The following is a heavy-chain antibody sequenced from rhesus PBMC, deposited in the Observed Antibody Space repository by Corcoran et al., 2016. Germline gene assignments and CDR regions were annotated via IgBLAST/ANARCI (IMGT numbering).Heavy chain of an antibody. D-gene: IGHD1-44*01. J-gene: IGHJ4*01. Sequence: QLPLQESGPGLVKPSETLSLTCAVSGGFFSRDSWRWICPPPGKGLEWIGHVSGSMGSTDYNPSLKSRVTISTDTSKNQFSLKLNSVTAADTAVYYCARVYGYNSLDYWGQGVLVTVSS. CDR2: VSGSMGST. CDR3: ARVYGYNSLDY. CDR1: GGFFSRDS. V-gene: IGHV4-173*01.